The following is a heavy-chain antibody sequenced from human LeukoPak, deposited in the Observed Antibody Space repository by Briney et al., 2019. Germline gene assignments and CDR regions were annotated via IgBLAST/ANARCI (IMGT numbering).Heavy chain of an antibody. CDR1: GFTFSNAW. CDR3: TTDLEYCSSTSCPFDY. D-gene: IGHD2-2*01. V-gene: IGHV3-15*01. CDR2: IKSKTDGGTT. Sequence: GGSLRLSCAASGFTFSNAWMSWVRQAPGKGLEWVVRIKSKTDGGTTDYAAPVKGRFTISRDDSKNTLYLQMNSLKTEDTAVYYCTTDLEYCSSTSCPFDYWGQGTLVTVSS. J-gene: IGHJ4*02.